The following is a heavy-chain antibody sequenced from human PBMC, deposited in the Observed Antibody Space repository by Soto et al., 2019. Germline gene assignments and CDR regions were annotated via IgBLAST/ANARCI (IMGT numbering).Heavy chain of an antibody. CDR1: GGSISSSSYY. CDR2: IYYSGST. V-gene: IGHV4-39*01. Sequence: SETLSLTCTVSGGSISSSSYYWGWIRQPPGKGLEWIGSIYYSGSTYYNPSLKSRVTISVDTSKNQFSLKLSSVTAADTAVYYCVMYYYYYYYMDVWGKGTTVTVSS. J-gene: IGHJ6*03. CDR3: VMYYYYYYYMDV.